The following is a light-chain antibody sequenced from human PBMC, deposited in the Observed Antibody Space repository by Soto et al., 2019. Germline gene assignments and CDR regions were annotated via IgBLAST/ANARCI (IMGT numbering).Light chain of an antibody. Sequence: EIVLTQSPATLSLSPGERATLSCRASQSVSSYLAWYQQKAGQAPRLLIYDASNRATGIPARFSGSVSGTDFTLTISSLEPEDFAVYYCQQRSNWRWLTFGGGTKVYIK. CDR3: QQRSNWRWLT. CDR1: QSVSSY. J-gene: IGKJ4*01. V-gene: IGKV3-11*01. CDR2: DAS.